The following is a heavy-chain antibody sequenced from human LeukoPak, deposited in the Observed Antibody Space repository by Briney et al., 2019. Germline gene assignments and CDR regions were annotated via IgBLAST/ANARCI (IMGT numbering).Heavy chain of an antibody. Sequence: GGSLRLSCTVSGFTVSSDSMSWVRQPPGKGLEWVSLIYSGGSTHYSDSVKGRFTISRDNSKNQLYLQMNSLRAGDTAVYYCARRAGAYSHPYDYWGQGTLVTVSS. CDR3: ARRAGAYSHPYDY. CDR1: GFTVSSDS. J-gene: IGHJ4*02. D-gene: IGHD4/OR15-4a*01. V-gene: IGHV3-53*01. CDR2: IYSGGST.